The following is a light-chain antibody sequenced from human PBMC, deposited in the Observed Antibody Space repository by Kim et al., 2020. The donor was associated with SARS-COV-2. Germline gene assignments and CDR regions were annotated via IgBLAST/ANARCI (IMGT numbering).Light chain of an antibody. J-gene: IGKJ5*01. CDR2: TAS. CDR1: RSVFRS. V-gene: IGKV3-15*01. CDR3: QQYNNRPPLT. Sequence: GERATLSCWASRSVFRSVAWFQQKRGQSPRLVIRTASTRATGFPARFSGSGSETEFNLTISSLQSEDVAVYYCQQYNNRPPLTFGQGTRLEIK.